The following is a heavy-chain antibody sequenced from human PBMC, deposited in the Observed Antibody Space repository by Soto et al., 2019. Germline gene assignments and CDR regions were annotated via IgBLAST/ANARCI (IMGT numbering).Heavy chain of an antibody. J-gene: IGHJ4*02. Sequence: QVQLVQSGAEEKKPGASVKVSCEASGYTFSSYGISWVRQAPGQGFEWMGWISGYNSITRYAQKFQGRVTMTTETSTSTAYMELRSLRYVDAAVTYCARAFGSTDYWGQGTLVTVSS. CDR1: GYTFSSYG. CDR3: ARAFGSTDY. V-gene: IGHV1-18*01. D-gene: IGHD6-13*01. CDR2: ISGYNSIT.